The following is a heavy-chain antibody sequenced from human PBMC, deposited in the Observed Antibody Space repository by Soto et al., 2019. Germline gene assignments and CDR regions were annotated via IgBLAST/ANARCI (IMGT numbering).Heavy chain of an antibody. J-gene: IGHJ4*02. CDR3: TTITGRSGYFDY. V-gene: IGHV3-15*01. D-gene: IGHD1-20*01. CDR2: IKSKTDGGTT. CDR1: GFTFSNAW. Sequence: GGSLRLSCAASGFTFSNAWMSWVRQAPGKGLEWVGRIKSKTDGGTTDYAAPVKGRFTISRDDSKNTLYLQMNSLKTEDTAVYYCTTITGRSGYFDYWGQGTLVTVSS.